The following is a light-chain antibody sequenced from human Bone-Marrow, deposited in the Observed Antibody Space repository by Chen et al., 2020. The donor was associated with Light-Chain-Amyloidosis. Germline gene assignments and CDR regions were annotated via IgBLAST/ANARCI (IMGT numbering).Light chain of an antibody. CDR1: DLPTKY. CDR2: RYT. Sequence: SYELTQPPSVSVPPGQTARITCSGDDLPTKYAYWYQQKPGQAPVLVIHRYTERPSGISERFSGSSSGTTATLTISGVQAEDEADYHCQSADSSGTDGVIFGGGTKLTVL. J-gene: IGLJ2*01. V-gene: IGLV3-25*03. CDR3: QSADSSGTDGVI.